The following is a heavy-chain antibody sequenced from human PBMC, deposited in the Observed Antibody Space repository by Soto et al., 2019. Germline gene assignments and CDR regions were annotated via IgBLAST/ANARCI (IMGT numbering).Heavy chain of an antibody. CDR3: ARLMYYYDSSGSDY. CDR2: IYYSGST. D-gene: IGHD3-22*01. Sequence: SETLSLTCTVSGGSISSSSYYWGWIRQPPGKGLEWIGSIYYSGSTYYNPSLKSRVTISVDTSKNQFSLKLSSVTAADTVVYYCARLMYYYDSSGSDYWGQGTLVTVSS. CDR1: GGSISSSSYY. V-gene: IGHV4-39*01. J-gene: IGHJ4*02.